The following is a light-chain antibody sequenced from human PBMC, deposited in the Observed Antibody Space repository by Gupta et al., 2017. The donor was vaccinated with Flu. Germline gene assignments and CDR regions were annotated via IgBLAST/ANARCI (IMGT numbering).Light chain of an antibody. J-gene: IGKJ4*01. CDR3: QQYGSSPPLT. V-gene: IGKV3-20*01. CDR1: QSVSSSY. CDR2: GAS. Sequence: EIVLTQSPGTLSLSPGERATLSCRAIQSVSSSYLAWYQQKPGQAPRLLIYGASSRATGIPDRFSGSGSGTDFTLTISRLEPEDFAVYYCQQYGSSPPLTFGGGTKVEIK.